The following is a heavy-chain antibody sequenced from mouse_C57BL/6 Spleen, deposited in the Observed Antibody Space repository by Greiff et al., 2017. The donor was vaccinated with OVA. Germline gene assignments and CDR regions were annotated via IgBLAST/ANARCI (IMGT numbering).Heavy chain of an antibody. Sequence: QVQLQQPGAELVKPGASVKMSCKASGYTFTSYWITWVKQRPGQGLEWIGDIYPGSGSTNYNEKFKSKATLTVDTSSSTAYMQLSSLTSEDSAVYYCARGDYYYSSSYHYAMDYWGQGTSVTVSS. CDR3: ARGDYYYSSSYHYAMDY. V-gene: IGHV1-55*01. CDR1: GYTFTSYW. J-gene: IGHJ4*01. D-gene: IGHD1-1*01. CDR2: IYPGSGST.